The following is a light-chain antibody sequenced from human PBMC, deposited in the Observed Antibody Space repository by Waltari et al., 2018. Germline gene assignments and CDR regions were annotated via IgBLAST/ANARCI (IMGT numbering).Light chain of an antibody. Sequence: QSVLTQPPSVSGAPGQRVTLPCTGSSSNIGAGYDVHWYQQLPGTAPKLLIYGDNNRPAGVPDRFSGSKSGTSASLAITGLQAEDEADYYCQSYDSSLSALFGGGTKLTVL. V-gene: IGLV1-40*01. CDR3: QSYDSSLSAL. CDR1: SSNIGAGYD. J-gene: IGLJ2*01. CDR2: GDN.